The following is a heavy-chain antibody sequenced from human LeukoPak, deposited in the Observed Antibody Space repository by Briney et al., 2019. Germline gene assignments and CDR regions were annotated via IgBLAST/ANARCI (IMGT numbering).Heavy chain of an antibody. J-gene: IGHJ4*02. Sequence: SVKVSCKASGGTFSSYAISWVRQAPGQGLEWMGRIIPILGIANYALKFQGRVTITADKSTSTAYMELSSLRSEDTAVYYCARGPNDYGGTFDYWGQGTLVTVSS. D-gene: IGHD4-23*01. CDR1: GGTFSSYA. CDR2: IIPILGIA. V-gene: IGHV1-69*04. CDR3: ARGPNDYGGTFDY.